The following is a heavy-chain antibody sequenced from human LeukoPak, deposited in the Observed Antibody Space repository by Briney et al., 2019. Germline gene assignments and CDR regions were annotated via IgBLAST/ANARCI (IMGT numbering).Heavy chain of an antibody. CDR1: GFTFSSYA. J-gene: IGHJ5*02. Sequence: PGGSLRLSCAASGFTFSSYAMSWVRQAPGKGLEWVSAISGSGGSTYYADSVKGRFTISSDNSKNTLYLQMNSLRAEDTAVYYCAKVVWELLLMRFDPWGQGTLVTVSS. CDR3: AKVVWELLLMRFDP. CDR2: ISGSGGST. D-gene: IGHD1-26*01. V-gene: IGHV3-23*01.